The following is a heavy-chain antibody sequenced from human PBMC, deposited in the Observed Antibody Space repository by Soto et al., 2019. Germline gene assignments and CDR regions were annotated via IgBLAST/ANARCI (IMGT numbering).Heavy chain of an antibody. CDR3: ARSDTLAAADY. J-gene: IGHJ4*02. V-gene: IGHV1-69*02. CDR1: GGTFSRYT. CDR2: IILILGIA. D-gene: IGHD6-25*01. Sequence: QVQLVQSGAEVKKPGSSVKVSCKASGGTFSRYTISWVRQAPGQGHEWMGRIILILGIANYAQKFQGRVTITGDKSTSTAYMELTSLRSEDTAVYYCARSDTLAAADYWGQGTLVTVTS.